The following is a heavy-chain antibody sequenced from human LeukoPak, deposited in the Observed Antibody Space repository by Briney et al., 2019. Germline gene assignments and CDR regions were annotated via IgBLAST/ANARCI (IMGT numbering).Heavy chain of an antibody. D-gene: IGHD3-10*01. V-gene: IGHV3-21*01. J-gene: IGHJ4*02. Sequence: PGGSLRLSCAASGFTFSSYSMNWVRQAPGKGLEWVSSISSSSSYIYCADSVKGRFTISRDNAKNSLYLQMNSLRAEDTAVYYCARDVTMVRGVIPFDYWGQGTLVTVSS. CDR2: ISSSSSYI. CDR1: GFTFSSYS. CDR3: ARDVTMVRGVIPFDY.